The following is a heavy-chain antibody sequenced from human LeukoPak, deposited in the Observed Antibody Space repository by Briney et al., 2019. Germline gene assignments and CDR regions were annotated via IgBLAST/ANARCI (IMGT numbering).Heavy chain of an antibody. CDR2: IYYSGST. V-gene: IGHV4-59*01. Sequence: SETLSLTCTVSGGSISSYYWSWIRQPPGKGLEWIGYIYYSGSTNYNPSLKSRVTISVDTSKNQFSLKLSSVTAADTAVYYCARTSGYSYGVDYWGQGTLVTVSS. D-gene: IGHD5-18*01. CDR3: ARTSGYSYGVDY. CDR1: GGSISSYY. J-gene: IGHJ4*02.